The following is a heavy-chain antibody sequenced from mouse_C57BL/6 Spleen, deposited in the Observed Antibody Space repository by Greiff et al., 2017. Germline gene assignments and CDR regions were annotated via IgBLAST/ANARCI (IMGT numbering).Heavy chain of an antibody. CDR2: IRNKANGYTT. CDR1: GFTFTDYY. J-gene: IGHJ1*03. Sequence: EVKLVESGGGLVQPGGSLCLSCAASGFTFTDYYMSWVRQPPGKALEWLGFIRNKANGYTTEYSASVKGRFTISRDNSQSILYLQMNALRAEDSATYYCARLYGNYVWYFDVWGTGTTVTVSS. CDR3: ARLYGNYVWYFDV. V-gene: IGHV7-3*01. D-gene: IGHD2-1*01.